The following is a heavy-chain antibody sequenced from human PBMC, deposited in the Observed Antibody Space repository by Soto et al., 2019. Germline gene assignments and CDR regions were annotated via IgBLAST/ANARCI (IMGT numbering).Heavy chain of an antibody. V-gene: IGHV5-51*01. CDR2: IYPGDSDA. CDR1: GYGFTRYW. J-gene: IGHJ5*02. CDR3: ARHVGASFYPGMNWFDT. D-gene: IGHD3-10*01. Sequence: PGESLNLSCKGSGYGFTRYWIGWVRQMTGKGLEWMGIIYPGDSDARYSPSFQGQVTISADKSISTAYLQWSSLKASDTAIYYCARHVGASFYPGMNWFDTWGQGTLVTVSS.